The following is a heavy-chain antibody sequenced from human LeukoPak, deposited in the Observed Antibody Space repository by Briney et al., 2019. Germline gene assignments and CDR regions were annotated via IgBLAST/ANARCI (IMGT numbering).Heavy chain of an antibody. V-gene: IGHV3-23*01. CDR1: GFTFSSYG. CDR3: AKDLAGGSYYDF. D-gene: IGHD6-19*01. J-gene: IGHJ4*02. Sequence: GGSLRLSCAASGFTFSSYGMMWVRQAPGKGLEWVSALSDTGGRTDYANSVKGRFTISRDNFKNTMYLQMNSLRTEDTAVYYCAKDLAGGSYYDFWGQGTLVTVSS. CDR2: LSDTGGRT.